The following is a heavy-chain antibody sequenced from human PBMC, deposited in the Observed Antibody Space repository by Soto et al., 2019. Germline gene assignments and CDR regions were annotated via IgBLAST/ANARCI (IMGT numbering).Heavy chain of an antibody. V-gene: IGHV4-61*01. Sequence: PSETLSLTCTVSGGSVSSGSYYWSWIRHPPGKGLEWIGYIYYSGSTNYNPSLKSRVTISVDTSKNQFSLKLSSVTAADTAVYYCARYGSGWYYSDFDYWGRGTLVTVSS. D-gene: IGHD6-19*01. CDR3: ARYGSGWYYSDFDY. CDR2: IYYSGST. J-gene: IGHJ4*02. CDR1: GGSVSSGSYY.